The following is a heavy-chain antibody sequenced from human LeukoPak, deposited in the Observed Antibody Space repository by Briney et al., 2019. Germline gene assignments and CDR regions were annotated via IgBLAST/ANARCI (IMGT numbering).Heavy chain of an antibody. CDR3: ARRYSHGFDI. V-gene: IGHV6-1*01. J-gene: IGHJ3*02. CDR1: GDSVSNNSAT. Sequence: SQTLSLTCAISGDSVSNNSATWNWIRQSPSRGLEWLGRTYYRSKWYNDSTVSVRSRITINPDTSKNQISLQLNSVTPEDTAVYYCARRYSHGFDIWGQGTMVIVSS. D-gene: IGHD1-14*01. CDR2: TYYRSKWYN.